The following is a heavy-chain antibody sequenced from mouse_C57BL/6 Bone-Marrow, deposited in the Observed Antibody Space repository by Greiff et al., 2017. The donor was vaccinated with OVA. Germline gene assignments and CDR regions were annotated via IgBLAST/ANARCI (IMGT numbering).Heavy chain of an antibody. Sequence: EVQLQQSGPVLVKPGASVKMSCKASGYTFTDYYMNWVKQSHGKSLEWIGVINPYNGGTSYNQKFKGKATLTVDKSSSTAYMELNSLTSEDSAVYYCARSKGNGGAMDYWGQGTSVTVSS. V-gene: IGHV1-19*01. CDR2: INPYNGGT. CDR1: GYTFTDYY. J-gene: IGHJ4*01. D-gene: IGHD2-1*01. CDR3: ARSKGNGGAMDY.